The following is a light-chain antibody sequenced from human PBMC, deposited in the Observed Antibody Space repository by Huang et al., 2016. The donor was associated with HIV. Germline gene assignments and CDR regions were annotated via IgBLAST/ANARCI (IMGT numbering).Light chain of an antibody. Sequence: EIVLTQSPATLSLSPGERATLSCRASQSVISFLAWYQQKPGQAPRLLIYDGSHRATRIPAMFSGSGSGTAFTLTISGLEPEDCAVYYCQHRSNWPPSYTFGQGTKLEIK. CDR2: DGS. CDR1: QSVISF. V-gene: IGKV3-11*01. CDR3: QHRSNWPPSYT. J-gene: IGKJ2*01.